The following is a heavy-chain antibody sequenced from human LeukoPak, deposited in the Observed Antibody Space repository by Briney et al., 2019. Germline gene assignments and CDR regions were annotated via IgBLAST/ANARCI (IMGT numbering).Heavy chain of an antibody. V-gene: IGHV3-30*02. CDR2: IRYDGSNK. Sequence: PGGSLRLSCAASGFTFSSYGMHWVRQAPGKGLEWVAFIRYDGSNKYYADSVKGRFTISRDNSKNTLYLQMNSLRAEDTAVYYCAKERRNVLLWFGELDYWGQGTLVTVSS. CDR3: AKERRNVLLWFGELDY. CDR1: GFTFSSYG. D-gene: IGHD3-10*01. J-gene: IGHJ4*02.